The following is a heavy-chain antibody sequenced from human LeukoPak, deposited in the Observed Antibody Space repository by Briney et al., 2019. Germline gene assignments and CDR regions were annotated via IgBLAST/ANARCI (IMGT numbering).Heavy chain of an antibody. CDR3: ARVRSKWELPEDAFDI. V-gene: IGHV7-4-1*02. J-gene: IGHJ3*02. CDR2: SNTNTGNP. D-gene: IGHD1-26*01. Sequence: ASVKVSCKASGYTFTSYAMNWVRQAPGQGLEWMGSSNTNTGNPTYAQGFTGRFVFSLDTSVSTAYLQISSLKAEDTAVYYCARVRSKWELPEDAFDIWGQGTMVTVSS. CDR1: GYTFTSYA.